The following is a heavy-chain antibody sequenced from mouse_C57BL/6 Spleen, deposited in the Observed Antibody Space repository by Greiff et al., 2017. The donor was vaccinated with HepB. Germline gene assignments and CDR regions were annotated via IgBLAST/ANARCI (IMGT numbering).Heavy chain of an antibody. CDR1: GFTFSSYA. CDR2: ISDGGSYT. D-gene: IGHD1-1*01. CDR3: ARDDYGRDYAMDY. V-gene: IGHV5-4*01. Sequence: EVMLVESGGGLVKPGGSLKLSCAASGFTFSSYAMSWVRQTPEKRLEWVATISDGGSYTYYPDNVKGRFTISRDNAKNNLYLQMSHLKSEDTAMYYCARDDYGRDYAMDYWGQGTSVTVSS. J-gene: IGHJ4*01.